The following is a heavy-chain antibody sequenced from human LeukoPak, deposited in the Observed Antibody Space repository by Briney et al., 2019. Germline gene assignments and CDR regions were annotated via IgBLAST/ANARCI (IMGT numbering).Heavy chain of an antibody. Sequence: GGSLRVSCAASGFTFSSYAMSWVRQAPGNGLEWVSAISGSGGSTYYADSVKGRFTISRDNSKNTLYLQMNSLRAEDTAVYYCAKDGTSHSRSFDYWGQGTLVTVSS. D-gene: IGHD1-1*01. CDR1: GFTFSSYA. CDR3: AKDGTSHSRSFDY. CDR2: ISGSGGST. V-gene: IGHV3-23*01. J-gene: IGHJ4*02.